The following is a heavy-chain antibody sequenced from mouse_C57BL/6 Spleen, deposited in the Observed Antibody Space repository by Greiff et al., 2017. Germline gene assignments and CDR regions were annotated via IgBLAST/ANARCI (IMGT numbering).Heavy chain of an antibody. J-gene: IGHJ3*01. V-gene: IGHV1-15*01. CDR3: TRRRSNYPFAY. Sequence: QVHVKQSGAELVRPGASVTLSCKASGYTFTDYEMHWVKQTPVHGLEWIGAIDPETGGTAYNQKFKGKAILTADNSSSTAYMELRSLTSEDSAVYYCTRRRSNYPFAYWGQGTLVTVSA. CDR1: GYTFTDYE. CDR2: IDPETGGT. D-gene: IGHD2-5*01.